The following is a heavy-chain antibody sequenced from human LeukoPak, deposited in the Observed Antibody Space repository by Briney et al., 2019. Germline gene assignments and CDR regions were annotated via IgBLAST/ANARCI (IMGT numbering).Heavy chain of an antibody. CDR3: AKDGFGSGGLDLLWFDY. J-gene: IGHJ4*02. CDR2: IKQDGSEK. Sequence: GGSLRLSCAASGFTFSSYWMSWVRQAPGKGLEWVANIKQDGSEKYYVDSVKGRFTISRDNSKNTLYLQMNSLRVEDTAVYYCAKDGFGSGGLDLLWFDYWGRGTLVTVSS. D-gene: IGHD2-2*01. CDR1: GFTFSSYW. V-gene: IGHV3-7*05.